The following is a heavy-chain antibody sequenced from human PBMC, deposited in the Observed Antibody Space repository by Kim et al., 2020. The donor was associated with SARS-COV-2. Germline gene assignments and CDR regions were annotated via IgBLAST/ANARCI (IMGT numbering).Heavy chain of an antibody. D-gene: IGHD3-10*01. CDR1: GGSISSYY. V-gene: IGHV4-59*01. CDR3: ARDKLWDYCSDSGFDP. Sequence: SETLSLTCTVSGGSISSYYWSWIRQPPGKGLEWIGYIYYSGSTNYNPSLKSRVTISVDTSKNQFSLKLSSVTAADTAVYYCARDKLWDYCSDSGFDPWG. CDR2: IYYSGST. J-gene: IGHJ5*02.